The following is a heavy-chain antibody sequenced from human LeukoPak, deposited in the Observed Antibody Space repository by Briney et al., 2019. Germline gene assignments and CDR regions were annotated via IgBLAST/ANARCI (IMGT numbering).Heavy chain of an antibody. CDR1: GFTFSNYW. CDR2: INFDGTST. D-gene: IGHD6-19*01. V-gene: IGHV3-74*01. CDR3: ARGSNDWYGIDY. Sequence: GGSLRLSCAASGFTFSNYWMHWVRQVPGKGLVCVSRINFDGTSTSYADSVKGRFTISRDNAKNALYLQMNSLRAEDTAVYYCARGSNDWYGIDYRGQGALVNVSS. J-gene: IGHJ4*02.